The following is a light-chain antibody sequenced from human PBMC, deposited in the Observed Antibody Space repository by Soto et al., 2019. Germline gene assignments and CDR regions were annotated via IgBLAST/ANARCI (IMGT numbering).Light chain of an antibody. CDR1: QSISSY. Sequence: DIQMTQSPSSLSASVGDRVTITCRASQSISSYLNWYQQKPGKAPKLLIYAASTLQSGVPSRFSGSGSGTEFTLTISSLLPEDFATYYCLQYYTYPWTFGQGTKVEIK. CDR3: LQYYTYPWT. V-gene: IGKV1-17*01. J-gene: IGKJ1*01. CDR2: AAS.